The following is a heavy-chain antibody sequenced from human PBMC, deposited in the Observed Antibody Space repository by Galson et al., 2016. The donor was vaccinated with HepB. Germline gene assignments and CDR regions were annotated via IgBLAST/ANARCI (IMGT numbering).Heavy chain of an antibody. D-gene: IGHD3-9*01. CDR2: VIPILGSA. V-gene: IGHV1-69*13. CDR3: SSTTRWNFEFLPDDGFDI. Sequence: SVKVSCKASGGTFTSYSINWVRQAPGQGLEWMGGVIPILGSANYVQKFQGRVTLTADESTGTAYMELTSLRAEDTAVYYCSSTTRWNFEFLPDDGFDIWGQGTKVTVSS. CDR1: GGTFTSYS. J-gene: IGHJ3*02.